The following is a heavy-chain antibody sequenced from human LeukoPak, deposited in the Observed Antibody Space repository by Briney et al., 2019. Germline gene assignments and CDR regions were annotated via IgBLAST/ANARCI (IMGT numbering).Heavy chain of an antibody. V-gene: IGHV1-2*02. Sequence: AASVKVSFTASGYTFTVYYMHWVRQAPGQGLEWMGWINPNSGGTNYAQKFQGRVTMTRDTSISTAYMELSRLRSDDTAVYYCARETVGIVVVPAATFSHYYYYYMDVWGKGTTVTISS. CDR2: INPNSGGT. CDR1: GYTFTVYY. J-gene: IGHJ6*03. D-gene: IGHD2-2*01. CDR3: ARETVGIVVVPAATFSHYYYYYMDV.